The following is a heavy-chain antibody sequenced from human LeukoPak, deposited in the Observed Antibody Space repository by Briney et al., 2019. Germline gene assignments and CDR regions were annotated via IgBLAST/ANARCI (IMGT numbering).Heavy chain of an antibody. J-gene: IGHJ4*02. V-gene: IGHV4-59*08. CDR3: ARVKRGSGSYALDY. CDR1: GGSVDAYY. CDR2: IFYSGST. D-gene: IGHD3-10*01. Sequence: SETLSLTCTVSGGSVDAYYWSWIRLPPGKGLEWIGYIFYSGSTNYNPSPKSRVTISVDTSKNQFSLKLSSVTAAGTAVYFCARVKRGSGSYALDYWGQGTLVTVSS.